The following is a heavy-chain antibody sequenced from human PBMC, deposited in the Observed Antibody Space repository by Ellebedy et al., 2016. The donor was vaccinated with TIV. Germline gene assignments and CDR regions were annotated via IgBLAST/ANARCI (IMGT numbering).Heavy chain of an antibody. CDR1: GGSIRSRNYY. J-gene: IGHJ3*02. D-gene: IGHD6-13*01. CDR2: IFYSGTT. Sequence: SETLSLXCTVSGGSIRSRNYYWGWIRQPPGKGLEWIGSIFYSGTTYYNPSLRSRVSISVGTSKNQFSLKVNSVTAADTALYYCARPQQLIFDAFDIWGRGTMVTVSS. CDR3: ARPQQLIFDAFDI. V-gene: IGHV4-39*01.